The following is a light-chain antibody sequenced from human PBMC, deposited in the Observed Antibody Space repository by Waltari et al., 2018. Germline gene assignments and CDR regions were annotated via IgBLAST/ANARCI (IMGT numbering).Light chain of an antibody. V-gene: IGLV2-8*01. Sequence: QSALTQPPSASGSPGQSVTISCTGTSSDVGAYDFVSWYQHPPGEAPKLIIYEVSQRPSGVPHRFSGSKSGNTASLTVSGLQAEDEADYYCSSYAGSVYVFGTGTKVTVL. CDR2: EVS. J-gene: IGLJ1*01. CDR1: SSDVGAYDF. CDR3: SSYAGSVYV.